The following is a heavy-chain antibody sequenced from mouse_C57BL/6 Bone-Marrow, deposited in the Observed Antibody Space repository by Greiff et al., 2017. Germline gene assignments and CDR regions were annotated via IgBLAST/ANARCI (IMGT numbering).Heavy chain of an antibody. Sequence: QVQLKESGAELAKPGASVKLSCKASGYTFTSYWMHWVKQRTGQGLEWIGYINPSSGYTKYNQKLKDKDTLTAEKSASTADMQLSSLTYEDSAVYYCARGSTTVVANWYFDVWGTGTTVTVSS. CDR1: GYTFTSYW. V-gene: IGHV1-7*01. CDR3: ARGSTTVVANWYFDV. D-gene: IGHD1-1*01. J-gene: IGHJ1*03. CDR2: INPSSGYT.